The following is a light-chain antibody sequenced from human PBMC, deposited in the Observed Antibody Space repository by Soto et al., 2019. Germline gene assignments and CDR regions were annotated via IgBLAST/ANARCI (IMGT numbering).Light chain of an antibody. CDR1: SNDVGSYNL. Sequence: QSALTQPASVSGSPGQSITISCTGTSNDVGSYNLVSWYQQHPGEAPKLMIYEGGKRPSGVSSRFSGSKSGNTASLTISGLQPEDEADYYCCSYAGTSTFVVFGGGTKLTVL. CDR3: CSYAGTSTFVV. CDR2: EGG. J-gene: IGLJ2*01. V-gene: IGLV2-23*01.